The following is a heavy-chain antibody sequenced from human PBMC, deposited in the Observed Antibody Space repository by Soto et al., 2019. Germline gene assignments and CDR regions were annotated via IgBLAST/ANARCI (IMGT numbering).Heavy chain of an antibody. CDR3: ARDIEYAFDI. CDR1: GFTFSNYA. D-gene: IGHD1-26*01. Sequence: EVQLVESGGGLVLPGGSLRLSCAGSGFTFSNYAMNWVRQAPGKGLEWVAHIFSSTSISYGESVEGRFTISRDNAKDSLYLQMNSLKAEDTAVYYCARDIEYAFDIWGQGTMVTVSS. CDR2: IFSSTSI. V-gene: IGHV3-48*01. J-gene: IGHJ3*02.